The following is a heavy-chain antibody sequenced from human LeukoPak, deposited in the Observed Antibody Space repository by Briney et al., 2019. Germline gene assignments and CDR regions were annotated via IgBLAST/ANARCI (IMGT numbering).Heavy chain of an antibody. Sequence: SETLSLTCTVSGGTISSGGYYWSWIRQHPGKGLEWIGYIYYSGSTYYNPSLKSRVTISVDTSKNQFSLKLSSVTAADTAVYYCARSPRRMHGDYPFDCWGQGTLVTVSS. CDR1: GGTISSGGYY. CDR2: IYYSGST. D-gene: IGHD4-17*01. CDR3: ARSPRRMHGDYPFDC. J-gene: IGHJ4*02. V-gene: IGHV4-31*03.